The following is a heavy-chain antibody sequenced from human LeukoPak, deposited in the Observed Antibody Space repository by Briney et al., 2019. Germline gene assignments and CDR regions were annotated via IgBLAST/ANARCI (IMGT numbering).Heavy chain of an antibody. CDR1: GGSISSYY. CDR3: ARRRKVPAPRAGDAFDI. CDR2: IYYSGST. Sequence: SETLSLTCTVSGGSISSYYWSWIRQPPGKGLEWIGYIYYSGSTNYSPSLKSRVTISLDTSKNQFSLKLSSVTAADTAIYYCARRRKVPAPRAGDAFDIWGQGTMVTVSS. V-gene: IGHV4-59*08. J-gene: IGHJ3*02. D-gene: IGHD2-21*02.